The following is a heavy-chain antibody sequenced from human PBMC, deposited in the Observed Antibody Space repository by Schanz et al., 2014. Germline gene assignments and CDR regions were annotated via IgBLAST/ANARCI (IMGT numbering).Heavy chain of an antibody. CDR2: IHSGGST. CDR3: AKCIGWYGRCAFDI. Sequence: EVQLVESGGGLVQPGGSLRLSCVVSGFTVSANYMSWVRQAPGKGLEWVSVIHSGGSTYYADSVKGRFTISRDNSKNTLYLQMNSLIAEDTAVYYCAKCIGWYGRCAFDIWGQGTMVTVSS. V-gene: IGHV3-66*01. CDR1: GFTVSANY. J-gene: IGHJ3*02. D-gene: IGHD6-19*01.